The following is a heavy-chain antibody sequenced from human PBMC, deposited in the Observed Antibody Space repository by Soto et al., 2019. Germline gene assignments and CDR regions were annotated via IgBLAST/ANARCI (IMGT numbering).Heavy chain of an antibody. J-gene: IGHJ4*02. Sequence: QVQLVESGGGVVQPGRSLRLSCAASGFTFSSYGMHWVRQAPGKGLEWVAVIWYDGSNKYYADSVKGRFTISRDNSKNTLYLQMNSLRAEDTAVYYCASLGIAVVGTFDYWGQGTLVTVSS. V-gene: IGHV3-33*01. CDR1: GFTFSSYG. D-gene: IGHD6-19*01. CDR3: ASLGIAVVGTFDY. CDR2: IWYDGSNK.